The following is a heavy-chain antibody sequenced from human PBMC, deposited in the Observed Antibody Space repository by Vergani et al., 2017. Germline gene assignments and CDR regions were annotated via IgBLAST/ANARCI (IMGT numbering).Heavy chain of an antibody. J-gene: IGHJ3*02. CDR1: GYTFTSYG. D-gene: IGHD6-19*01. CDR3: ARELGGWSTYDAFDI. V-gene: IGHV1-18*01. CDR2: ISAYNGNT. Sequence: QVQLVPSGAEVKKPGASVKVSCTASGYTFTSYGISWVRQAPGQGLEWMGWISAYNGNTNYAQKLQGRVTMTTDTSTSTAYMELRSLRADDPAVYYCARELGGWSTYDAFDIWGQGTMVTVAS.